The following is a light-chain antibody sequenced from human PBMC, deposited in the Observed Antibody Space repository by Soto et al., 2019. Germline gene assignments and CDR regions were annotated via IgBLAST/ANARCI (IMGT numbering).Light chain of an antibody. Sequence: EIVMTQSPATLSVSPGERATLSCRASQSVSRNLAWYQQKPGQAPRLLIYGASTRATGIPARFSGSGSGTEFTLTISSLQSEDFAVYYCQQYNNWPFFGQGTKLEIK. CDR1: QSVSRN. CDR3: QQYNNWPF. CDR2: GAS. J-gene: IGKJ2*01. V-gene: IGKV3-15*01.